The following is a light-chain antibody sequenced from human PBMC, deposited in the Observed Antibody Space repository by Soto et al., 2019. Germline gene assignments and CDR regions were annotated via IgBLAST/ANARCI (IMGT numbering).Light chain of an antibody. CDR2: GAS. J-gene: IGKJ1*01. Sequence: EIVLTQSPGILSLSPGKRATLSCRAIQSVSNDFLAWYQQKPGQAPRLLIYGASTRATDVPDRFSGSGSGADFTLSISRLEPEDFAVYYCQQYGSSPPRTFGQGTKVDIK. CDR1: QSVSNDF. V-gene: IGKV3-20*01. CDR3: QQYGSSPPRT.